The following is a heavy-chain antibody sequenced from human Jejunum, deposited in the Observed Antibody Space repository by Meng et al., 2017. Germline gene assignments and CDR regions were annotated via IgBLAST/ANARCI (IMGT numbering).Heavy chain of an antibody. D-gene: IGHD7-27*01. CDR3: GRDVIGDGLVHIDY. J-gene: IGHJ4*02. CDR1: GYTFTGYN. CDR2: INPSSGGT. V-gene: IGHV1-2*06. Sequence: ASVKVSCKASGYTFTGYNIEWVRQAPGQGLGWLGLINPSSGGTEYAQKFQGRITVTRDTSINTAFLELSSLTSDDTAVYYCGRDVIGDGLVHIDYWGLGTLVTVSS.